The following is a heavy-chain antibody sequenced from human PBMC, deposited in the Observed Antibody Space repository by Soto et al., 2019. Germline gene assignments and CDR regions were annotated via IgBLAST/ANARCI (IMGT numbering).Heavy chain of an antibody. Sequence: QLQLRESGPGLVKPSETLSLTCHVSGGSIRGYYWTWIRQPPGIPGKGLEWIGSLFYGGTTDYNASLRGRLTMSLDTSKNQFSLTLRSMTAADTSVYFCVRHRGLAPVYWGPGILVTASA. CDR2: LFYGGTT. V-gene: IGHV4-39*01. J-gene: IGHJ4*02. D-gene: IGHD3-10*01. CDR1: GGSIRGYY. CDR3: VRHRGLAPVY.